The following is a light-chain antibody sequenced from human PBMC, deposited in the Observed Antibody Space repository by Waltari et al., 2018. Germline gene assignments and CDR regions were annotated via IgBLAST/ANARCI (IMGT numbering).Light chain of an antibody. CDR1: NSYVGGYNH. J-gene: IGLJ3*02. Sequence: QSALTQPASVFGSPGPAVHIPCTGTNSYVGGYNHVPWYQQHPGKVPKLFIFDVSNRPSGVSNRFSGSKSGNTASLTISGLQAEDESDYYCCSFTSRSTWVFGGGTKLTVL. V-gene: IGLV2-14*01. CDR2: DVS. CDR3: CSFTSRSTWV.